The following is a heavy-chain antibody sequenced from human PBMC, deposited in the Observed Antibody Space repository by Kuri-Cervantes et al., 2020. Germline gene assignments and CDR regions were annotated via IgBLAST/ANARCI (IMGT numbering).Heavy chain of an antibody. J-gene: IGHJ5*02. CDR2: IKQDGSEK. V-gene: IGHV3-7*01. CDR3: ARDLGEWELRNNWFDP. D-gene: IGHD1-26*01. Sequence: GGSLRPSCAASGFTFSSYGMHWVRQAPGKGLEWVANIKQDGSEKYYVDSVKGRFTISRDNAKNSLYLQMNSLRAEDTAVYYCARDLGEWELRNNWFDPWGQGTLVTVSS. CDR1: GFTFSSYG.